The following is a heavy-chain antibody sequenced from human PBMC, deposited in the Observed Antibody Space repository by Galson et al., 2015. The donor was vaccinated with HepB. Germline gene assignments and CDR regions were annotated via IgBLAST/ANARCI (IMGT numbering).Heavy chain of an antibody. CDR3: AKDSSSGWHRIYYFDY. D-gene: IGHD6-19*01. V-gene: IGHV3-30*18. J-gene: IGHJ4*02. CDR2: ISYDGSNK. Sequence: SLRLSCAASGFTFSSYGMHWVRQAPGKGLEWVAVISYDGSNKYYADSVKGRFTISRDNSKNTLYLQMNSLRAEDTAVYYCAKDSSSGWHRIYYFDYWGQGTLVTVSS. CDR1: GFTFSSYG.